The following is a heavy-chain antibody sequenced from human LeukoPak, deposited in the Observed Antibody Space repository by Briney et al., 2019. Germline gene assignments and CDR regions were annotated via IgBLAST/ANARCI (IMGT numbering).Heavy chain of an antibody. CDR3: AKGGVDH. V-gene: IGHV3-23*01. D-gene: IGHD4-17*01. CDR2: IGRSGDST. J-gene: IGHJ4*02. Sequence: GGSLRLSCAASGFTFDDYAMHWVRQAPGKGLEWVSAIGRSGDSTYYTDSVKGRFTISRDNSRNTLSLQMNNLRAEDTAIYYCAKGGVDHWGQGTLVTVSS. CDR1: GFTFDDYA.